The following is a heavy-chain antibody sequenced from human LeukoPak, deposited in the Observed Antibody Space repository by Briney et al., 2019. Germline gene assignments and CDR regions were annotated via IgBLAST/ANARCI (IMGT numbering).Heavy chain of an antibody. CDR3: ARLGVFSYYYGMDV. J-gene: IGHJ6*02. Sequence: SETLSLTCTVSGGSISSGSYFWGWIRQPPGKGLEWIGSIFYTGNTYYNPSLKSRVTISVDTSKDQFSLQLSSVTAADTAVYYCARLGVFSYYYGMDVWGQGTTVTVSS. CDR1: GGSISSGSYF. D-gene: IGHD3-10*01. V-gene: IGHV4-39*07. CDR2: IFYTGNT.